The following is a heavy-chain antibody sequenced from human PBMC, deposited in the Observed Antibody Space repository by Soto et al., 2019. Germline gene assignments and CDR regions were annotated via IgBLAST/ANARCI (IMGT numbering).Heavy chain of an antibody. CDR3: ARPRVNADFYIDS. V-gene: IGHV3-48*03. Sequence: DVQLVESGGGWVQPGGSLRLSCAASGFTFYSFEMNWVRQAPGKGLEWMSYISTGGTSIFYADSVKGRFTVSRDNAKSSLYLQMNRLRVEDTAVYYCARPRVNADFYIDSWGPGTLVSVSS. CDR1: GFTFYSFE. D-gene: IGHD4-17*01. CDR2: ISTGGTSI. J-gene: IGHJ4*02.